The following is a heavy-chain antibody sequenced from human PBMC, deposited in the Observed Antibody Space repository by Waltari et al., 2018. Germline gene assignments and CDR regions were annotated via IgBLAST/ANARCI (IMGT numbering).Heavy chain of an antibody. D-gene: IGHD1-7*01. J-gene: IGHJ3*01. CDR2: IYYTGST. CDR3: ARGHLNSPFDD. V-gene: IGHV4-59*01. Sequence: VQLQESDPGLVKPSETLSLTCSVSGGAISGYYVSGIRQAPGKKLEWIGNIYYTGSTNYNPSLKSRATISLDTSKNQLSLQLDSMTAADTAVYYCARGHLNSPFDDWGQGAMVAVSS. CDR1: GGAISGYY.